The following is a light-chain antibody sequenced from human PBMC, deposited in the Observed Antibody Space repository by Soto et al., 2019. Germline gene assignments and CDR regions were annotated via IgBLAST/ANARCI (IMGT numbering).Light chain of an antibody. CDR1: QGIRAD. CDR3: LQYYTYPYT. J-gene: IGKJ2*01. Sequence: AIQMTQSPSSLSASVGDRVTITCRASQGIRADLNWYQQKPGKAPKLLIYAASRLQSGVPSRFSASGSGTDFTLTISSLQPEDFTAYYCLQYYTYPYTFGQGTKVEIK. CDR2: AAS. V-gene: IGKV1-6*01.